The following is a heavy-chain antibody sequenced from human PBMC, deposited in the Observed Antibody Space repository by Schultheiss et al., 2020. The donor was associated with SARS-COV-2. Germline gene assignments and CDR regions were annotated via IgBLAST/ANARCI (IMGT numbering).Heavy chain of an antibody. Sequence: SETLSLTCAVYGGSFSGYYWGWIRQPPGKGLEWIGSIYYSGSTYYNPSLKSRVTISVDTSKNQFSLKLSSLTAADTAVYYCARYNNEDAFDIWGQGTMVTVAS. D-gene: IGHD5-24*01. V-gene: IGHV4-39*01. CDR2: IYYSGST. CDR1: GGSFSGYY. CDR3: ARYNNEDAFDI. J-gene: IGHJ3*02.